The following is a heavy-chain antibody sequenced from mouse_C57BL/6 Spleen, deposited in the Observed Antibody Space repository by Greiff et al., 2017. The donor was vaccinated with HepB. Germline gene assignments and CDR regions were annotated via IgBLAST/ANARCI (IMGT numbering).Heavy chain of an antibody. CDR1: GFSLTSYG. V-gene: IGHV2-6-1*01. J-gene: IGHJ4*01. D-gene: IGHD1-1*01. CDR3: ARQYYYGSSYDAMDY. CDR2: IWSDGST. Sequence: QVQLQQSGPGLVAPSQSLSITCTVSGFSLTSYGVHWVRQPPGKGLEWLVVIWSDGSTTYNSALKSRLSISKDNSKSQVFLKMNSLQTDDTAMYYCARQYYYGSSYDAMDYWGQGTSVTVSS.